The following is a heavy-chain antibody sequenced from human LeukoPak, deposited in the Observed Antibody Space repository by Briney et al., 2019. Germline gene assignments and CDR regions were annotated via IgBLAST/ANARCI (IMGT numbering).Heavy chain of an antibody. V-gene: IGHV4-4*09. Sequence: PSETLSLTCTASGGSISSYYWSWIRQPPGKGLEWIGYIYTSGSTNYNPSLKSRVTISVDTSKNQFSLKLSSVTAADTAVYYCARHVRGRMTFDIWGQGTMVTVSS. CDR2: IYTSGST. CDR1: GGSISSYY. D-gene: IGHD3-10*02. CDR3: ARHVRGRMTFDI. J-gene: IGHJ3*02.